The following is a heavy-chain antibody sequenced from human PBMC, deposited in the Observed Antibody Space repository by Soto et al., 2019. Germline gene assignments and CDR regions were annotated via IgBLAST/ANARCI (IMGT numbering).Heavy chain of an antibody. V-gene: IGHV1-18*01. J-gene: IGHJ4*02. D-gene: IGHD3-3*01. Sequence: QVQLVQSGAEVKKPGASVKVSCKASGYTFTSYGISWVRQAPGQGLEWMGWISAYNGNTNYAQKLQDRVTMTTDTSTSTAYMELRSLRSDDTAVYYCARGYYDFWSGYLREPFDYWGQGTLVTVSS. CDR3: ARGYYDFWSGYLREPFDY. CDR2: ISAYNGNT. CDR1: GYTFTSYG.